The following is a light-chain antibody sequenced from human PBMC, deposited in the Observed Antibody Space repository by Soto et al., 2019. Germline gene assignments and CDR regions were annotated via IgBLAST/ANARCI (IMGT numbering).Light chain of an antibody. J-gene: IGKJ1*01. CDR1: QSIDYY. V-gene: IGKV1-39*01. CDR3: QQSYRSPRA. CDR2: AAS. Sequence: DIQMTQSPSSLSASVGDRVTITCRTSQSIDYYLNWFQQKPGKAPKLLIHAASSLQSGVQSRFSGSGSGTDFTLTISSLQPDDSATYYCQQSYRSPRAFGQGTKVEIK.